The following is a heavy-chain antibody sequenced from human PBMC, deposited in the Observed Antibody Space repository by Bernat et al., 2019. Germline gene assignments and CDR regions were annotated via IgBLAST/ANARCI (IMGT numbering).Heavy chain of an antibody. V-gene: IGHV1-2*06. CDR2: INPNSGGT. Sequence: QVQLVQSGAEVKKPGASVKVSCKASGYTFTSYGINWVRQAPGQGLEWMGRINPNSGGTNYAQSFQGRVTMTRDTSISTAYMELSRLRSDDTAVYYCARGLTGADYLGQGTLVTVSS. CDR1: GYTFTSYG. J-gene: IGHJ4*02. D-gene: IGHD7-27*01. CDR3: ARGLTGADY.